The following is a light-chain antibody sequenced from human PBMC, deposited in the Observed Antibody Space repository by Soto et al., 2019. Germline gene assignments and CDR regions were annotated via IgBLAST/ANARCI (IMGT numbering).Light chain of an antibody. CDR1: QSVSNNY. CDR3: QQYGSSGT. J-gene: IGKJ1*01. Sequence: MVLTQSPGTLSLSPWERATLSCRASQSVSNNYLAWYQQKPGQAPRLLIYGASNRATGIPDRFSGSGSGTDFTLTISRLETEDFAVYYCQQYGSSGTFGQGTKVDI. CDR2: GAS. V-gene: IGKV3-20*01.